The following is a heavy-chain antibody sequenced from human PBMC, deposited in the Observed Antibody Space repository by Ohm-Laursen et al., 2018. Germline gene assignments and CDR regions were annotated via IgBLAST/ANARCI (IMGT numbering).Heavy chain of an antibody. CDR2: ISYDGSNK. CDR1: GFTFSSYG. Sequence: SLRLSCSASGFTFSSYGMHWVRQAPGKGLEWVAVISYDGSNKYYADSVKGRFTISRDNSKNTLYLQMNSLRAEDTAVYYCAKARRGMVAGLDYWGQGTLVTVSS. D-gene: IGHD6-19*01. V-gene: IGHV3-30*18. CDR3: AKARRGMVAGLDY. J-gene: IGHJ4*02.